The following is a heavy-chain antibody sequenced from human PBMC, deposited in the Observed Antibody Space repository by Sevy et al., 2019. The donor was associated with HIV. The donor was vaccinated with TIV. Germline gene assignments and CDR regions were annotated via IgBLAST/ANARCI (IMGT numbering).Heavy chain of an antibody. D-gene: IGHD3-22*01. Sequence: GGSLRLSCAASGFIFDDYGMHWVRQAPGKGLEWVSGISWNSGSIGYADSVKGRFTISRDNAKNSLYLKMSSLRGEDTAFYYCAKDTMSYYDTSGDYGGYFDSWGQGILVTVSS. CDR3: AKDTMSYYDTSGDYGGYFDS. CDR2: ISWNSGSI. J-gene: IGHJ4*02. CDR1: GFIFDDYG. V-gene: IGHV3-9*01.